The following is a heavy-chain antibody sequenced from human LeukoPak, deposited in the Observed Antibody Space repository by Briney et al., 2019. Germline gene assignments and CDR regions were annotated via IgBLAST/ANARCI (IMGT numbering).Heavy chain of an antibody. Sequence: SETLSLTCTVSGGSISSSSYYWGWIRQPPGKGLEWIGSTYYSGSTYYNPSLKSRVTISVDTSKNQFSLKLSSVTAADTAVYYCASLYYYDSSGLDYWGQGTLVTVSS. J-gene: IGHJ4*02. CDR1: GGSISSSSYY. CDR3: ASLYYYDSSGLDY. D-gene: IGHD3-22*01. V-gene: IGHV4-39*01. CDR2: TYYSGST.